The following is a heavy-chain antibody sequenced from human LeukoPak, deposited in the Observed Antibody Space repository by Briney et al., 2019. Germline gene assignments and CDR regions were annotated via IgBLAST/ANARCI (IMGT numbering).Heavy chain of an antibody. CDR2: IDPSDSYT. CDR1: GYSFTSYW. D-gene: IGHD3-22*01. V-gene: IGHV5-10-1*01. CDR3: ARGSDYEYYCYGMDV. Sequence: GESLKISCKGSGYSFTSYWISWVRQMPGKGLEWMGRIDPSDSYTNYSPSFQGHVTISADKSISTAYLQWSSLKASDTAMYYCARGSDYEYYCYGMDVWGQGTTVTVSS. J-gene: IGHJ6*02.